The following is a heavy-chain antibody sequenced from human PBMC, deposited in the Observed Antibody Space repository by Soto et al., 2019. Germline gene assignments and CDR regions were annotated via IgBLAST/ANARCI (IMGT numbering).Heavy chain of an antibody. CDR3: ARAAVAAGGPFDK. CDR1: GGSFSGFF. D-gene: IGHD2-15*01. Sequence: ETLSLTCAVSGGSFSGFFWGWIRQPPGKGLEWIGEVNHGGSTNYNPSLKSRVTISSDTSKNHFSLTLRSVTAADTAVYYCARAAVAAGGPFDKWGQGALVTVSS. CDR2: VNHGGST. V-gene: IGHV4-34*01. J-gene: IGHJ4*02.